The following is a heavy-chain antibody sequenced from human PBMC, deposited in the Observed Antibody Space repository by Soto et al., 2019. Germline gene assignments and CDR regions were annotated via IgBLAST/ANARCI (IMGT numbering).Heavy chain of an antibody. CDR2: IIPIFGTA. CDR3: AREGTFPPPFFDI. CDR1: GGTFSSYA. V-gene: IGHV1-69*06. D-gene: IGHD1-7*01. Sequence: VNVSCKASGGTFSSYAISWVRQAPGQGLEWMGGIIPIFGTANYAQKFQGRVTITADKSTSTAYMELSSLRSEDTAVYYCAREGTFPPPFFDIWGQGTMVTVSS. J-gene: IGHJ3*02.